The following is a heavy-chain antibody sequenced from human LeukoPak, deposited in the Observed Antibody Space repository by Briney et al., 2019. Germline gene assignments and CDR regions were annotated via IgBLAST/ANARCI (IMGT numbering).Heavy chain of an antibody. CDR1: GGSISSSSYY. D-gene: IGHD3-9*01. Sequence: PSETLSLTCTVSGGSISSSSYYWGWIRQPPGKGLEWIGSIYYSGSTYYNPSLKSRVTISVDTSKNQFSLKLSSVTAADTAVYHCARMYYDILTGYYWGQGTLVTVSS. CDR3: ARMYYDILTGYY. CDR2: IYYSGST. J-gene: IGHJ4*02. V-gene: IGHV4-39*07.